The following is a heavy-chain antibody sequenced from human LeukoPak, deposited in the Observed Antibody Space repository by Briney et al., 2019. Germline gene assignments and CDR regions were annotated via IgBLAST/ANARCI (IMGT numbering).Heavy chain of an antibody. CDR3: ARGVAVVPATHYYFDY. D-gene: IGHD2-2*01. CDR2: IYYSGST. Sequence: KPSETLSLTGTVSGGSIGSSVYYWGWIRQPPGKGPEWIGSIYYSGSTYYNPSLKSRVTISVDTSKNQFSLKLSSATAADTAVYYCARGVAVVPATHYYFDYWGQGSLVTVSS. V-gene: IGHV4-39*01. CDR1: GGSIGSSVYY. J-gene: IGHJ4*02.